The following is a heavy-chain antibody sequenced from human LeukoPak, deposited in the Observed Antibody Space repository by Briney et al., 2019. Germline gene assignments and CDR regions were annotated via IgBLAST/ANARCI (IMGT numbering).Heavy chain of an antibody. Sequence: GGSLRPSCAASGFTFSSCGMHWVRQAPGKGLEWVAVIWYDGSNKYYADSVKGRFTISRDNSKNTLYLQMNSLRAEDTAVYYCARGGIAAAAALLPNYWGQGTLVTVSS. D-gene: IGHD6-13*01. J-gene: IGHJ4*02. CDR2: IWYDGSNK. V-gene: IGHV3-33*01. CDR1: GFTFSSCG. CDR3: ARGGIAAAAALLPNY.